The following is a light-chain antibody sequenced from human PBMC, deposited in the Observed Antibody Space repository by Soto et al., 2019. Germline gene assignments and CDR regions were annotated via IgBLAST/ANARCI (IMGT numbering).Light chain of an antibody. CDR3: QQAET. J-gene: IGKJ1*01. Sequence: EIVLTQSPGTLSLSPGERATLSCRASQSISSSYLAWYHQKPGQAPRLLIYGVSNRATGIPDRFSGSGSGTDFTLTISRLEPEDFAVYYCQQAETFGQGTKVEIK. CDR2: GVS. CDR1: QSISSSY. V-gene: IGKV3-20*01.